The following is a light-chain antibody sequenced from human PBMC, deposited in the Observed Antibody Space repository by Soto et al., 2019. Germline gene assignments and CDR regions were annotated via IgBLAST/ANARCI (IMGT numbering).Light chain of an antibody. CDR1: QNIGVY. J-gene: IGKJ1*01. Sequence: DIQMTQSPSSLTASVGDRVTMPCLASQNIGVYLNWYQQKPGKAPKPLIYAASSLQSGVSSRFSGSGSATDFTLTISSLLPEDFATYYCHQSHSVPGTFGQGTKVDIK. CDR2: AAS. V-gene: IGKV1-39*01. CDR3: HQSHSVPGT.